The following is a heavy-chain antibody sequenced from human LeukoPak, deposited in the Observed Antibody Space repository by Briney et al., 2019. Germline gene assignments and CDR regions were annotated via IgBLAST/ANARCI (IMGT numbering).Heavy chain of an antibody. J-gene: IGHJ4*02. CDR1: GGTFSSHA. D-gene: IGHD5-24*01. V-gene: IGHV1-69*04. CDR3: VRADGYNSFFDD. CDR2: IIPVLGMA. Sequence: ASVKVSCKASGGTFSSHAISWIRQVPGQGLEWMGRIIPVLGMANCAQKFQDRVTIIADTSMSTAYMELSSLTSEDTAVYYCVRADGYNSFFDDWGQGTLVAVSS.